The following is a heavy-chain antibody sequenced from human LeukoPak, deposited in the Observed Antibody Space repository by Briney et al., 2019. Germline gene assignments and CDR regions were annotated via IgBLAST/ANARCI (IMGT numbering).Heavy chain of an antibody. V-gene: IGHV1-18*01. CDR1: GGTFSSYA. D-gene: IGHD2-2*01. J-gene: IGHJ4*02. CDR3: SRVGCSSTTCYPERDY. CDR2: ISGYNGNT. Sequence: ASVKVSCKASGGTFSSYAISWVRQAPGQGLEWMGWISGYNGNTKYAQKFQGRVTMTTDTSTSTASMELRSLRSDDTAVSYCSRVGCSSTTCYPERDYWGQGTLVIVSS.